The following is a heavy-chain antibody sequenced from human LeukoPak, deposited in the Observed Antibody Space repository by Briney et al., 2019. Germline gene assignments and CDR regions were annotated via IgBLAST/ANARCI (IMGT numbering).Heavy chain of an antibody. CDR2: LSGSGYNT. V-gene: IGHV3-23*01. CDR1: GFTFSSHA. Sequence: GGSLRLSCAASGFTFSSHALSWVRQAPGKGLEWVSSLSGSGYNTYYADSVKGWFTISRDNSKNTVYLQMNSLRAEDTAVYYCAKDPYGTRYFDYWGQGNLVTVSS. J-gene: IGHJ4*02. D-gene: IGHD2-2*01. CDR3: AKDPYGTRYFDY.